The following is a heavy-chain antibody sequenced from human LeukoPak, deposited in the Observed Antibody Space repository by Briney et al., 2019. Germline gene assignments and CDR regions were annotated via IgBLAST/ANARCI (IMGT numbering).Heavy chain of an antibody. V-gene: IGHV4-34*01. Sequence: SETLSLTCAVYGGSFSGYYWSWIRQPPGKGLEWIGEINHSGSTNYNPSLKSRVTISVDTSKNQFSLKLSSVTAADTAVYYCARSRQQLALFDYWGQGTLVTVSS. CDR3: ARSRQQLALFDY. D-gene: IGHD6-13*01. J-gene: IGHJ4*02. CDR1: GGSFSGYY. CDR2: INHSGST.